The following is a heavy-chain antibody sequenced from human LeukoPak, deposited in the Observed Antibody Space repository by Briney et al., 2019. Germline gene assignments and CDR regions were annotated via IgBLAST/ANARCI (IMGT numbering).Heavy chain of an antibody. V-gene: IGHV4-39*01. CDR3: ARSYYDFWTRGSVNNYFDY. CDR2: IYYSGST. Sequence: SETLSLTCTVSGGSISSSSYYWGWIRQPPGKGLEWIGSIYYSGSTHYNPSLKSRVTISVDTSKNQFSLKLSSVTAADTAVYYCARSYYDFWTRGSVNNYFDYWGQGTLVTVSS. D-gene: IGHD3-3*01. J-gene: IGHJ4*02. CDR1: GGSISSSSYY.